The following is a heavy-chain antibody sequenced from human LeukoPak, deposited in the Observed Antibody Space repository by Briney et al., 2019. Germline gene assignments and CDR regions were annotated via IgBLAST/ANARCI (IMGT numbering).Heavy chain of an antibody. CDR3: ARGLVYYGSSGYSSDAFDI. CDR2: IYYSGST. J-gene: IGHJ3*02. V-gene: IGHV4-31*03. Sequence: PSETLSLTCTVSGGSIRSGGYYWSWIRQHPGKGLEWIGYIYYSGSTYYNPSLKSRVTISVDTSKNQFSLKLSSVTAADTAVYYCARGLVYYGSSGYSSDAFDIWGQGTMVTVSS. CDR1: GGSIRSGGYY. D-gene: IGHD3-22*01.